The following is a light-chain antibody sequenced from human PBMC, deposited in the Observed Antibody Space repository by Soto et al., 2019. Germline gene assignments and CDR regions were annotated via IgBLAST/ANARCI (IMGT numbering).Light chain of an antibody. V-gene: IGLV2-14*01. CDR1: SYDIGSYNY. Sequence: QSALTQPASVSGSPGQSITISCAGTSYDIGSYNYVSWYQQYPGKAPKLIIYEVSKRPSGVSNRFSGSKSGDTASLTISGLQTEDEADYYCSSFTATNTLVIFGGGTKLTVL. CDR3: SSFTATNTLVI. J-gene: IGLJ2*01. CDR2: EVS.